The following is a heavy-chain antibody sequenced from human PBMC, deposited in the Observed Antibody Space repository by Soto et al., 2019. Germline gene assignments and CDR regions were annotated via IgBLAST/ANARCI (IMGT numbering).Heavy chain of an antibody. V-gene: IGHV4-59*01. CDR1: GGSISSYY. J-gene: IGHJ4*02. CDR2: IYYSGST. D-gene: IGHD2-15*01. Sequence: SETLSLTCTVSGGSISSYYWSWIRQPPGKGLEWIGYIYYSGSTNYNPSLKSRVTISVDTSKNQFSLKLSSVTAADTAVYYCARVGVLGGSCSFDYWGQGTLVTVSS. CDR3: ARVGVLGGSCSFDY.